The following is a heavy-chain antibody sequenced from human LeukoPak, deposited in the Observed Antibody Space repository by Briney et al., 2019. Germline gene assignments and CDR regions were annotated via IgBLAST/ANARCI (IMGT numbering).Heavy chain of an antibody. Sequence: GASVKVSCKASGYTFTSYYIHWVRQAPGQGLEWMGVINPSGGGTSYAQKFQGRVTMTRDTSTSTVYMDLRSLRSEDTAVYYCARDRGCSSTSCYAPNFDYWGQGTLVTVSS. CDR2: INPSGGGT. CDR1: GYTFTSYY. V-gene: IGHV1-46*01. CDR3: ARDRGCSSTSCYAPNFDY. D-gene: IGHD2-2*01. J-gene: IGHJ4*02.